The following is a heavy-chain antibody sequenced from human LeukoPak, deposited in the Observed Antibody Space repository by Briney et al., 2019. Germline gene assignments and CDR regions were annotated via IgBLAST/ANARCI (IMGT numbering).Heavy chain of an antibody. CDR3: ARGPIIDIVIVPAADDYYYMDV. CDR2: ISAYNGNT. Sequence: ASVKVSCKASGYTLRSYGITWVRQAPGQGLEWMGWISAYNGNTKYPQKLQGRVTMTTDTSTSTACMELRSLRSDDTAVYYCARGPIIDIVIVPAADDYYYMDVWGKGTTVTVSS. D-gene: IGHD2-2*01. CDR1: GYTLRSYG. J-gene: IGHJ6*03. V-gene: IGHV1-18*01.